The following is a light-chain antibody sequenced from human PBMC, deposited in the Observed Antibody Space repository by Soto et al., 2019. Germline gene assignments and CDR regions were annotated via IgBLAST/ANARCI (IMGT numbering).Light chain of an antibody. CDR2: AAS. CDR3: QQSHSTPYT. V-gene: IGKV1-39*01. J-gene: IGKJ2*01. Sequence: DIQMTQSPSSLSASVGDRVTITCRASQSISSYLNWYQQKPGKAPKLLIYAASSLQSGVPSRFSDSGSGTDFTLTISSLQPEDFATYDCQQSHSTPYTFGQGTKLEIK. CDR1: QSISSY.